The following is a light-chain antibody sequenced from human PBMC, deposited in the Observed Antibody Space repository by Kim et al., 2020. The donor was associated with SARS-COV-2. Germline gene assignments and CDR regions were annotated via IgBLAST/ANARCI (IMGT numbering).Light chain of an antibody. CDR1: QSVADY. Sequence: SASVGDRVTLTCRPSQSVADYLHWYQHKPGKAPKLLIYATSDLQTGVPSRFSGRGSGTDFTLTISSLEPEDFATYYCQQSHSTPYTFGQGTKLEI. CDR2: ATS. J-gene: IGKJ2*01. CDR3: QQSHSTPYT. V-gene: IGKV1-39*01.